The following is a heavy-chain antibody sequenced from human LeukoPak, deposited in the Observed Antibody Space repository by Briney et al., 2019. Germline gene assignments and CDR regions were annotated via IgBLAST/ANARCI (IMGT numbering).Heavy chain of an antibody. Sequence: ASVKVSCKASGYTFTGYYMHWVRQAPGQGLEWMGWINPNSGGTNYAQKFKGRVTMTRDTSTSTVYMDLSSLRSEDTAVYYCARVYCSGGSCYGEVFDYWGQGTLVTVSS. CDR2: INPNSGGT. CDR3: ARVYCSGGSCYGEVFDY. D-gene: IGHD2-15*01. V-gene: IGHV1-2*02. J-gene: IGHJ4*02. CDR1: GYTFTGYY.